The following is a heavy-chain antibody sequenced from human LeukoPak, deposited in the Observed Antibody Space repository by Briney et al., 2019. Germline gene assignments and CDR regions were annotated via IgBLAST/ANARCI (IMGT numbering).Heavy chain of an antibody. V-gene: IGHV4-59*01. D-gene: IGHD6-19*01. CDR1: GFTFSSYS. Sequence: PGGSLRLSCAASGFTFSSYSMSWIRQPPGKGLEWVGYIYYSGSTNYNPSLKSRVTISVDTSKNQFSLKLSSVTAADTAVYYCARGRGQWLPEFDYWGQGTLVTVSS. J-gene: IGHJ4*02. CDR2: IYYSGST. CDR3: ARGRGQWLPEFDY.